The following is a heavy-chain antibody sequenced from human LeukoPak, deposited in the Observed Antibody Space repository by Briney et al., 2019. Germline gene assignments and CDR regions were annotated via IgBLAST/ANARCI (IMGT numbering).Heavy chain of an antibody. CDR3: ARKSVAVRDAFDI. Sequence: KSSKTLSLTCTVSGYSISSGYYWGWIRQPPGKGLEWIGSIYESGSTYYNPSLKSRVTISVDTSKNQFSLKLNSVTAADTAVYYCARKSVAVRDAFDIWGQGTMVTVSS. J-gene: IGHJ3*02. D-gene: IGHD6-19*01. CDR1: GYSISSGYY. CDR2: IYESGST. V-gene: IGHV4-38-2*02.